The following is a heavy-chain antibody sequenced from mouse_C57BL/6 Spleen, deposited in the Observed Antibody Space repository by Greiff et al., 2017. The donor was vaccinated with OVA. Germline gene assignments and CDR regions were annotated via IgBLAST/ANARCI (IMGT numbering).Heavy chain of an antibody. J-gene: IGHJ3*01. V-gene: IGHV5-17*01. Sequence: EVKLVESGGGLVKPGGSLKLSCAASGFTFSDYGMHWVRQAPEKGLEWVAYISSGSSTIYYADTVKGRFTISRDNAKNTLFLQMTSLRSEDTAMYYCARAQIYYDYDGFAYWGQGTLVTVSA. D-gene: IGHD2-4*01. CDR2: ISSGSSTI. CDR3: ARAQIYYDYDGFAY. CDR1: GFTFSDYG.